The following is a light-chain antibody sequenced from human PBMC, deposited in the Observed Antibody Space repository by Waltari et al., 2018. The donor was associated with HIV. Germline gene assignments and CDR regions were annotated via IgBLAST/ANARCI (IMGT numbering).Light chain of an antibody. CDR2: DLN. Sequence: QPPLTQSRSVSGSPGQSITISCTGTSNDVGAYNYVSWYQQHPGRAPKLLIFDLNRRPAGVPVRFSGSKSCNTASLTISGLQAEDEADYYCCSSAGRYTFVFGTGTKVTVL. CDR1: SNDVGAYNY. J-gene: IGLJ1*01. CDR3: CSSAGRYTFV. V-gene: IGLV2-11*01.